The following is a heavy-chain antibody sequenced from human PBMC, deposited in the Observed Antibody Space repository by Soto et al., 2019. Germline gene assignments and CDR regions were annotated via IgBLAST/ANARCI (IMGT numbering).Heavy chain of an antibody. CDR3: AKDRFAVTGEFDY. V-gene: IGHV3-23*01. CDR2: ISGSGGST. D-gene: IGHD4-17*01. CDR1: GFTFSSYA. Sequence: PGGSLRLSCAASGFTFSSYAMSWVRQAPGKGLEWVSAISGSGGSTYYADSVKGRFTISRDNSKNTLYLQMNSLRAEDTAVYYGAKDRFAVTGEFDYWGQRTLVTVSS. J-gene: IGHJ4*02.